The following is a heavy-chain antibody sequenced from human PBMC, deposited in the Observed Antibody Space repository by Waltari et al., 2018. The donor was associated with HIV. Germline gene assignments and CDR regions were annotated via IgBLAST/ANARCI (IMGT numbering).Heavy chain of an antibody. V-gene: IGHV3-21*01. CDR2: ISSSGTFT. CDR1: GVTCDSNS. CDR3: ARDSRDNSWSLNFFDP. D-gene: IGHD6-13*01. Sequence: EVQLVESGGGPVKTGGSLRVSCGASGVTCDSNSPNWVRQAPGKGLEWISSISSSGTFTHYADSVKGRFTISRDNANKSVYLQMNSLRAEDTAVYYCARDSRDNSWSLNFFDPWGQGTLVTVSS. J-gene: IGHJ5*02.